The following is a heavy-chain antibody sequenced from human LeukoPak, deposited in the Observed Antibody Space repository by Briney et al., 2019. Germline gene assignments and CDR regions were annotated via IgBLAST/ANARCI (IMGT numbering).Heavy chain of an antibody. J-gene: IGHJ4*02. CDR1: GGSFSGYY. CDR3: ARSYLIAVAGTVRY. D-gene: IGHD6-19*01. V-gene: IGHV4-34*01. CDR2: INHSGST. Sequence: PSETLSLTCAVYGGSFSGYYWSWIRQPPGKGLEWLGEINHSGSTNYNPSLKSRVTISVDTSKNQFSLKLSSVTAADTAVYYCARSYLIAVAGTVRYWGQGTLVTVSS.